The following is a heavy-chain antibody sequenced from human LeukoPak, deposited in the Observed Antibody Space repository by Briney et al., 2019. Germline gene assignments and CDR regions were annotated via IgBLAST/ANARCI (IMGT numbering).Heavy chain of an antibody. J-gene: IGHJ4*02. CDR1: GFIFRSYG. Sequence: GGSLRLSCAASGFIFRSYGMNWVRQAPGKGLEWVSGIYTNGRDTRYADSVKGRFTISRDNSKNTLYLQMNSLRAEDTAVYYCAKDRTYYYDSSGYYYEGSDYWGQGTLVTVSS. CDR2: IYTNGRDT. CDR3: AKDRTYYYDSSGYYYEGSDY. D-gene: IGHD3-22*01. V-gene: IGHV3-23*05.